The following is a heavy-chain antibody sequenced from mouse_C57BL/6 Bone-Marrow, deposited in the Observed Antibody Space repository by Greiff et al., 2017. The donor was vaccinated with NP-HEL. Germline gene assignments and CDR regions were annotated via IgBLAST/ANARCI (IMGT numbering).Heavy chain of an antibody. CDR1: GYTFTSYG. CDR2: IYPRSGNT. Sequence: VQLQQSGAELARPGASVKLSCKASGYTFTSYGISWVKQRTGQGLEWIGEIYPRSGNTYYNEKFKGKATLTADKSSSTAYMELRSLTSEDAAVYFCARDGSSPFYAMDYWGQGTSVTVSS. J-gene: IGHJ4*01. D-gene: IGHD1-1*01. V-gene: IGHV1-81*01. CDR3: ARDGSSPFYAMDY.